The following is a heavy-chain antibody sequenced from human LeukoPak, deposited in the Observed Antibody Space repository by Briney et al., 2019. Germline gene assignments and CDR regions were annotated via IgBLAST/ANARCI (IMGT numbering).Heavy chain of an antibody. D-gene: IGHD3-10*01. V-gene: IGHV1-2*02. CDR2: INPNSGGT. CDR3: ARESGSGSYYGN. Sequence: GASVKVSCKASGYTFTGYYMHWVRQAPGQGLEWMGWINPNSGGTNYAQKFQGRVTMTRDTSISTAYMELSRLRSDDTAVYCCARESGSGSYYGNWGQGTLVTVSS. CDR1: GYTFTGYY. J-gene: IGHJ4*02.